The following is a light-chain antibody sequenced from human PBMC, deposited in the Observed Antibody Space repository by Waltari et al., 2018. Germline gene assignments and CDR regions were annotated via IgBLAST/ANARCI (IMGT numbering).Light chain of an antibody. CDR3: QHYNNYPVA. V-gene: IGKV1-5*03. Sequence: DIQMTQTPSTLSASVGDSVTITCRASQSISIWLAWYQQKPGKAPKLLISKPFSLESGVPSRFSGSGSGTEFTLTISNLQPDDFATYYCQHYNNYPVAFGQGTKLEI. CDR2: KPF. J-gene: IGKJ2*01. CDR1: QSISIW.